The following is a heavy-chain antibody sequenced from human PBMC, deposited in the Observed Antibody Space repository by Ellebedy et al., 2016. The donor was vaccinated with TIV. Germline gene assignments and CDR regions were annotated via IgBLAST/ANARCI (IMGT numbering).Heavy chain of an antibody. CDR3: AKDGVDCGGGEGRNTQCFDHYSMDF. CDR2: ISWNSGTI. J-gene: IGHJ6*03. V-gene: IGHV3-9*01. D-gene: IGHD2-21*01. CDR1: GFTFGDFA. Sequence: GGSLRLSCAASGFTFGDFAMHWVRQAPGKGLEWVSGISWNSGTIDYADSVKGRFTISRYNAKKSLYLQMNSLRSEDTALYYCAKDGVDCGGGEGRNTQCFDHYSMDFWGKGTTVTVSS.